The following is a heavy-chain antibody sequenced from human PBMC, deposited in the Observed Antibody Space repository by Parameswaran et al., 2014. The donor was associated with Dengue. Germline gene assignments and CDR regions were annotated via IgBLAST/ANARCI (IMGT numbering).Heavy chain of an antibody. J-gene: IGHJ3*02. CDR3: ARINPPYFDNSGSYPDAFDI. D-gene: IGHD3-22*01. V-gene: IGHV2-26*01. CDR2: IFSNDEK. Sequence: VRQAPGKALEWLAHIFSNDEKSYSTSLKSRITISKDTSKSQVVLTMTNMDPVDTATYYCARINPPYFDNSGSYPDAFDIWGQGTMVTVSS.